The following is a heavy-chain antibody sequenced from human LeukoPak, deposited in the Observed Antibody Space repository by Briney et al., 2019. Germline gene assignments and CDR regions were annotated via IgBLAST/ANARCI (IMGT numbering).Heavy chain of an antibody. CDR3: ARSRYFSSSWYWFDP. J-gene: IGHJ5*02. D-gene: IGHD6-13*01. CDR2: IIPILGIA. V-gene: IGHV1-69*04. Sequence: ASVKVSCKASGGTFSSYAISWVRQAPGQGLEWMGRIIPILGIANYAQKFQGRVTITADKSTSPAYMELSSLRSEDTAVYYCARSRYFSSSWYWFDPWGQGTLVTVSS. CDR1: GGTFSSYA.